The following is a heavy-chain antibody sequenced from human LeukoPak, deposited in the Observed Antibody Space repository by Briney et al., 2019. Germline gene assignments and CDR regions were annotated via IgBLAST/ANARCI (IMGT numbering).Heavy chain of an antibody. V-gene: IGHV3-11*01. Sequence: GGSLRLSCAASGFTFNDYYMSWIRQAPGKGLEWLSYINIGGTNTHYADSVKGRFTISRDNAKKSLYLEMNNLRAEDTAVYYCAKDISTSCLDYWGQGTLVTVSS. CDR1: GFTFNDYY. J-gene: IGHJ4*02. CDR2: INIGGTNT. CDR3: AKDISTSCLDY. D-gene: IGHD2-2*01.